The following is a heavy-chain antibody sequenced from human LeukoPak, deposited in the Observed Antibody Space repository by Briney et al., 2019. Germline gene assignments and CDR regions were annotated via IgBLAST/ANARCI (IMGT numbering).Heavy chain of an antibody. D-gene: IGHD2-2*01. V-gene: IGHV4-34*01. Sequence: SETLSLTCTISGGSFSCYSWSWIRQPPGKGLEWIGEINHSGSTNYNPSLKSRVTISVDTSKNQFSLKLSSVTAADTAVYYCASHCSSTSCYLPWGQGTLVTVSS. CDR3: ASHCSSTSCYLP. CDR2: INHSGST. J-gene: IGHJ4*02. CDR1: GGSFSCYS.